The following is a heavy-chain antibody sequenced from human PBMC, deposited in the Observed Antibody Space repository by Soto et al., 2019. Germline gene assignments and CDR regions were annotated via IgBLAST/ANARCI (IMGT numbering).Heavy chain of an antibody. Sequence: GGSLRLSCAASGFTFSSYSMNWVRQAPGKGLEWVSSISSSSSYIYYADSVKGRFTISRDNAKNSLYLQMNSLRAEDTAVYYCARDRGQNAAAPDAFDIWGQGTMVTVSS. CDR2: ISSSSSYI. V-gene: IGHV3-21*01. CDR1: GFTFSSYS. D-gene: IGHD6-13*01. CDR3: ARDRGQNAAAPDAFDI. J-gene: IGHJ3*02.